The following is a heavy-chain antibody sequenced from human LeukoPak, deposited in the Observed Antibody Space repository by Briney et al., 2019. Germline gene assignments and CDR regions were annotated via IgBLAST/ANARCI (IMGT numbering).Heavy chain of an antibody. D-gene: IGHD5-24*01. CDR2: INGDGSST. V-gene: IGHV3-74*01. J-gene: IGHJ4*02. CDR3: ARDRGTGYNTFDY. CDR1: GFTFSSYW. Sequence: GGSLRLSCAASGFTFSSYWMHWVRQAPGKGLVWVSRINGDGSSTSYADSVKGRFTISRDNAKNTLYLQMNSLRAEDTAVYYCARDRGTGYNTFDYWGQGNLVNVSS.